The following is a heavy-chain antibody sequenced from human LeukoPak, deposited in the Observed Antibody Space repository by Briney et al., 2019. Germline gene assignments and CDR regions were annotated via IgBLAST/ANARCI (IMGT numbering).Heavy chain of an antibody. CDR1: GYTFTGYY. Sequence: ASVKVSCKASGYTFTGYYMHWVRQAPGQGLEWMGWINANSGGTSYAQKLQGRVIMTRDTSISTAYMELSSLRSDDTAVYYCARVPGTYHYWGQGTLVTVSS. J-gene: IGHJ4*02. D-gene: IGHD2-21*01. CDR3: ARVPGTYHY. CDR2: INANSGGT. V-gene: IGHV1-2*02.